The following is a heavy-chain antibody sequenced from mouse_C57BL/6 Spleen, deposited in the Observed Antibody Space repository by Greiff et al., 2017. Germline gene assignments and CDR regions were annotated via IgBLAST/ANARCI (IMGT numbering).Heavy chain of an antibody. Sequence: VQLQQSGPELVKPGASVKISCKASGYAFSSSWMNWVKQRPGKGLEWIGRIYPGDGDTNYNGKFKGKATLTADKSSSTAYMQLSSLTSEDSAVYFCARERLLYVDYWGQGTTRTVSS. D-gene: IGHD1-1*01. J-gene: IGHJ2*01. CDR3: ARERLLYVDY. CDR2: IYPGDGDT. V-gene: IGHV1-82*01. CDR1: GYAFSSSW.